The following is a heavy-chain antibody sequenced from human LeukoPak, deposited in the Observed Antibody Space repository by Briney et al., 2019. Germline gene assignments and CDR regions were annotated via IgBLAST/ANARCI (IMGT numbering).Heavy chain of an antibody. CDR1: GGSFSGYY. D-gene: IGHD3-22*01. V-gene: IGHV4-59*01. CDR3: AREKYYYDSSGYRDYMDV. J-gene: IGHJ6*03. CDR2: IFYSGST. Sequence: PSETLSLTCAVYGGSFSGYYWSWIRQPPGKGLEWIGYIFYSGSTYYNPSLKSRVTISVDTSKNQFSLKLSSVTAADTAVYYCAREKYYYDSSGYRDYMDVWGKGATITVSS.